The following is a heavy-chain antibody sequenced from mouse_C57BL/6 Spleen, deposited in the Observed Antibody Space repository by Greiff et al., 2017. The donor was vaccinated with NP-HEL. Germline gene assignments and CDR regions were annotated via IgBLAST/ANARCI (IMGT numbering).Heavy chain of an antibody. V-gene: IGHV5-16*01. CDR2: INYDGSST. J-gene: IGHJ4*01. D-gene: IGHD1-1*02. CDR3: ARVSDGDYYAMDY. CDR1: GFTFSDYY. Sequence: EVMLVESEGGLVQPGSSMKLSCTASGFTFSDYYMAWVRQVPEKGLEWVANINYDGSSTYYLDSLKSRFIISRDNAKNILYLQMSSLKSEDTATYYCARVSDGDYYAMDYWGQGTSVTVSS.